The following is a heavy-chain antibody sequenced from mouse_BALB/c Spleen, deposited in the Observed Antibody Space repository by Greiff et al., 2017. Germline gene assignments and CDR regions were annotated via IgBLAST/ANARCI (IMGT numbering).Heavy chain of an antibody. CDR1: GFSLTGYG. CDR3: ARYEYDVRGDYAMDY. D-gene: IGHD2-4*01. Sequence: VKLMESGPGLVAPSQSLSITCTASGFSLTGYGVNWVRQPPGEGLEWLGMIWGDGSTDYNSALKSRLSISTDNSTSHVFLKMNSLQTDDTARYYCARYEYDVRGDYAMDYWGQGTSVTVSS. J-gene: IGHJ4*01. V-gene: IGHV2-6-7*01. CDR2: IWGDGST.